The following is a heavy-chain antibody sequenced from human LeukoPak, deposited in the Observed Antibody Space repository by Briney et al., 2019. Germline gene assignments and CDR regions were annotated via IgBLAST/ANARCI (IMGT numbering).Heavy chain of an antibody. CDR1: GGSISSYY. J-gene: IGHJ5*02. CDR3: ARDVPYYYGSGSYFNWFDP. D-gene: IGHD3-10*01. V-gene: IGHV4-4*07. CDR2: IYTSGST. Sequence: PLETLSLTCTVSGGSISSYYWSWIRQPAVKGLEWIGRIYTSGSTNYNPSLKSRVTMSVDTSKNQFSLKLSSVTAADTAVYYCARDVPYYYGSGSYFNWFDPWGQGTLVTVSS.